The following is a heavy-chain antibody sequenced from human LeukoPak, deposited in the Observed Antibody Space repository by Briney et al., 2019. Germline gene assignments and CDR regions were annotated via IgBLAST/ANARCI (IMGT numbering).Heavy chain of an antibody. D-gene: IGHD2-21*01. CDR1: AFTFSSQW. CDR2: INSEGKST. CDR3: ASTPPERCSGHDCYPYFDY. V-gene: IGHV3-74*03. Sequence: GGSLRLSGVSSAFTFSSQWMHWVRQVPGRRPMWVSGINSEGKSTAYADSVKGRFTISRDNARNTMYLQMNSLRAEDTAVYYCASTPPERCSGHDCYPYFDYWGQGTLVTVSS. J-gene: IGHJ4*02.